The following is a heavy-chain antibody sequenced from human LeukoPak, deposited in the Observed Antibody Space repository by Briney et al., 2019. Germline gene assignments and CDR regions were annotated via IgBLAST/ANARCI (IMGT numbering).Heavy chain of an antibody. V-gene: IGHV5-51*01. Sequence: GESLKISCKGSGYSFTNYWIGWVRQMPGKGLEWMGIIYPGDSDIRYSPSFQGQVTISADKSISTAYLQWSSLKASDTAMYYCARRPPVDSNYLLFDYWGQGTLVTVSS. J-gene: IGHJ4*02. CDR1: GYSFTNYW. D-gene: IGHD4-11*01. CDR2: IYPGDSDI. CDR3: ARRPPVDSNYLLFDY.